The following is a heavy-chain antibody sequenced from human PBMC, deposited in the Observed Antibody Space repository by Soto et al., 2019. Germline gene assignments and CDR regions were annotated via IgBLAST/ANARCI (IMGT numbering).Heavy chain of an antibody. J-gene: IGHJ4*02. CDR1: GFTFSSYA. V-gene: IGHV3-30*18. Sequence: QVQLVESGGGVVQPGTSLRLSCAASGFTFSSYAMHWVRQAPGKGLEWVAMISKDGNDQYYADSVKGRFTVSRDNSKNTVSLQMHSLRREDTACYYCAKDRWEFTRYFDSWGQGTLVTVSS. CDR2: ISKDGNDQ. D-gene: IGHD1-26*01. CDR3: AKDRWEFTRYFDS.